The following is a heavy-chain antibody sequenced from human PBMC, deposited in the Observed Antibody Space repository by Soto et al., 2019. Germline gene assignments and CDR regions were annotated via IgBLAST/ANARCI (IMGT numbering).Heavy chain of an antibody. J-gene: IGHJ5*02. CDR2: ISGSGGST. CDR1: GFTFSSYA. D-gene: IGHD6-6*01. CDR3: AKDPYRVAARGSDWFDP. Sequence: EVQLLESGGGLVQPGGSLRLSCAASGFTFSSYAMSWVRQAPGKGLEWVSAISGSGGSTYYADSVKGRFTISRDNSKNTLYLQMNSLRAEDTAVYYCAKDPYRVAARGSDWFDPWGQGTLVTVSS. V-gene: IGHV3-23*01.